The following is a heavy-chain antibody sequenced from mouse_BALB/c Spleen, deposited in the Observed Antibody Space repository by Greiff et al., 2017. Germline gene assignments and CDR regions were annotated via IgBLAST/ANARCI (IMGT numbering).Heavy chain of an antibody. Sequence: EVQGVESGGDLVKPGGSLKLSCAASGFTFSSYGMSWFRQTPDKRLEWVATISSGGSYTYYPDSVKGRFTISRDNAKNTLYLQMSSLKSEDTAMYYCARHREVEDWGQGTLVTVSA. CDR2: ISSGGSYT. CDR3: ARHREVED. D-gene: IGHD1-1*01. V-gene: IGHV5-6*01. CDR1: GFTFSSYG. J-gene: IGHJ3*01.